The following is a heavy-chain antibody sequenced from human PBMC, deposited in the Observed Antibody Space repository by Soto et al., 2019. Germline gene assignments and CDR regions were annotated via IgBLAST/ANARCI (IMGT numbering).Heavy chain of an antibody. J-gene: IGHJ4*02. CDR3: ARGVTAVVDY. CDR1: GYSFTSLD. V-gene: IGHV1-8*01. CDR2: MQPSSGRT. D-gene: IGHD2-15*01. Sequence: QVQLVQSGAEVREPGASVKVSCKASGYSFTSLDINWVRQTTGQGLEWMGWMQPSSGRTGYAQKFQGIVTMTRDTSINTAYMELSSLTSDDTAFYYCARGVTAVVDYWGQGTLVTVSS.